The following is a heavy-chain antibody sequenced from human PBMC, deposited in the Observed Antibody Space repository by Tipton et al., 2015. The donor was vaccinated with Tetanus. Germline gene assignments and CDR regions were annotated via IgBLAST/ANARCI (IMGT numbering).Heavy chain of an antibody. V-gene: IGHV4-61*08. CDR1: GGSLRSGDSN. CDR3: ARANYDFPKKGPFDS. J-gene: IGHJ4*02. D-gene: IGHD3-3*01. Sequence: GLVKPSETLSLTCSVSGGSLRSGDSNWSWIRQPPGKGLEWLAYVSSSGATNSNYSLKSRITISQDTSKNQFSLRLTSVTAADTAVYYCARANYDFPKKGPFDSWGQGSLVIVSS. CDR2: VSSSGAT.